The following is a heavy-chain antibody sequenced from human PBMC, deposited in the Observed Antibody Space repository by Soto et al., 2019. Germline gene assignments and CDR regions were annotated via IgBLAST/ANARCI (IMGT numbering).Heavy chain of an antibody. D-gene: IGHD2-2*01. CDR3: ASGYCSRTSCPDDAFDI. J-gene: IGHJ3*02. Sequence: QVQLVQSGAEVKKPGASVKVSCKASGYTFTSYGISWVRQAPGQGLEWMGWISAYNGNTNYAQKLQGRVTMTTDTSTSTAYMELRSLRSDDTAVYYCASGYCSRTSCPDDAFDIWGQGTMVTVSS. V-gene: IGHV1-18*01. CDR2: ISAYNGNT. CDR1: GYTFTSYG.